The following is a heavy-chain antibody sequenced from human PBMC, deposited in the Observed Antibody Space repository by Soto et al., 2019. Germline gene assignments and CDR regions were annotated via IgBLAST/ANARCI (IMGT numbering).Heavy chain of an antibody. V-gene: IGHV2-5*02. J-gene: IGHJ4*02. Sequence: QITLKESGPTLVKPTQTLTLTCTFSGFSLSTSGVGVAWIRQPPGKALEWLALIYWDDDKRYRPSLKSRLTITKDTFNNQVVLTMTNMDPVDTATYYCAHRLDYFAYWGQGTLVTVSS. CDR1: GFSLSTSGVG. CDR3: AHRLDYFAY. CDR2: IYWDDDK.